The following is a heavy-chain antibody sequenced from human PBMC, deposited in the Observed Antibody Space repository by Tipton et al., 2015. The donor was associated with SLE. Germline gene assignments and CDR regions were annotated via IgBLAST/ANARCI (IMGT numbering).Heavy chain of an antibody. CDR3: ARRTGELPPGAFDI. D-gene: IGHD1-26*01. CDR2: IYYSGST. J-gene: IGHJ3*02. Sequence: LRLSCTVSGGSISSHYWSWIRQPPGKGLEWIGYIYYSGSTNYNPSLKSRVTISVDTSKNQFSLKLSSVTAADTAVYYCARRTGELPPGAFDIWGQGTMVTVSS. V-gene: IGHV4-59*08. CDR1: GGSISSHY.